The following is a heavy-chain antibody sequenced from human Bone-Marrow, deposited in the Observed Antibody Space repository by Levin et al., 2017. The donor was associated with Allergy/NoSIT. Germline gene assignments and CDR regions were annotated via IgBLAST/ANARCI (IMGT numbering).Heavy chain of an antibody. D-gene: IGHD3-10*01. Sequence: KTSETLSLTCTVSGGSISGYYWSWVRQPPGKGLEWVGHIFYSGSTNYNPPLKSRVTISINTSKNQFSLNLTSVTAADTAFYYCARSVAGEFDYWGQGTLVTVSS. V-gene: IGHV4-59*01. CDR3: ARSVAGEFDY. J-gene: IGHJ4*02. CDR1: GGSISGYY. CDR2: IFYSGST.